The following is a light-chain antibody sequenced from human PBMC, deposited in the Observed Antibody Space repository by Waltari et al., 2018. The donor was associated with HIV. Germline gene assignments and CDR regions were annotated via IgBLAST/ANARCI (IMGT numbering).Light chain of an antibody. Sequence: SYVVAQPPSVHVAPGQTARITCGGNKTGSNTVHWFQQKPGRAPVVVVYEDSDRPAGVPERFSGSNSGNTATRTISRVEAGDEAYYYWQVWDSTSDHLLVFGTGTKATVL. CDR3: QVWDSTSDHLLV. CDR1: KTGSNT. V-gene: IGLV3-21*02. CDR2: EDS. J-gene: IGLJ1*01.